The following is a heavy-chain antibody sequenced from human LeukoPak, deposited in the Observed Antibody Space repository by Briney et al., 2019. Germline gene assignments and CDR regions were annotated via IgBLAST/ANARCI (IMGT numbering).Heavy chain of an antibody. V-gene: IGHV3-23*01. CDR3: AKAQLRVTTGIDY. J-gene: IGHJ4*02. CDR1: GFTFSSYA. CDR2: ISSGGGNT. Sequence: GGSLRLSCAASGFTFSSYAMTWVREAPGKGLEWVSGISSGGGNTNYADSVKGRFTISRDNSKNTLYLQMNSLRVDDTAVYYCAKAQLRVTTGIDYWGQGTLVTVSS. D-gene: IGHD4-17*01.